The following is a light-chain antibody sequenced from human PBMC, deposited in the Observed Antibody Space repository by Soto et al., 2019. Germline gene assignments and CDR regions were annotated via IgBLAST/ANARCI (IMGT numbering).Light chain of an antibody. CDR2: AAS. Sequence: DIQLTQSTSFLSASVGDRVTITCRASQGISSYLAWYQQKPGKAPKLLIYAASTLQSGVPSRFSGSGSGTEFTLTISSLQPADFATYYCQQLNSYPFLTFGGGTKGEIK. V-gene: IGKV1-9*01. CDR3: QQLNSYPFLT. J-gene: IGKJ4*01. CDR1: QGISSY.